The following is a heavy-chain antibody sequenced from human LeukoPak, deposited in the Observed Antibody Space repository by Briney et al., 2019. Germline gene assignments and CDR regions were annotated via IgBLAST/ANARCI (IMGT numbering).Heavy chain of an antibody. CDR2: TYSGGGT. CDR1: GFTVSSNY. Sequence: PGGSLRLSCAASGFTVSSNYMSWVRQAPGKGLEWVSVTYSGGGTYYADSVKGRFTISRDNSKNTLYLQMNSLRAEDTAVYYCARGLDVSYFDYWGQGTLVTVSS. J-gene: IGHJ4*02. D-gene: IGHD2/OR15-2a*01. V-gene: IGHV3-53*01. CDR3: ARGLDVSYFDY.